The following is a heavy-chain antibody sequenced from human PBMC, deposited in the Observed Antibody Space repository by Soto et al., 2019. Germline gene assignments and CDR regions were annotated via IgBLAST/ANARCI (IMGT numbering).Heavy chain of an antibody. Sequence: GASVEVSCKASGYTFTSYAMHWVRQAPGQRPEWMGWINAGNGNTKYSQKFQGRVTITRDTSANTAYMELSSLRSEDTAVYYCARSSGVYDLLAWGQGTLVTVSS. CDR2: INAGNGNT. J-gene: IGHJ5*02. V-gene: IGHV1-3*01. D-gene: IGHD3-9*01. CDR3: ARSSGVYDLLA. CDR1: GYTFTSYA.